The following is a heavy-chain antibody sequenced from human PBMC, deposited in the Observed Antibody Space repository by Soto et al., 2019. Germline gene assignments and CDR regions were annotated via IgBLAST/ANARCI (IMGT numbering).Heavy chain of an antibody. D-gene: IGHD6-19*01. CDR3: ARGNGGWMGDWFDP. V-gene: IGHV3-30-3*01. Sequence: PGGSLRLSCAASGFTFSSYAMHWVRQAPGKGLEWVAVTSYDGSNKYYAESVKGRFTISRDNSKNTLYLQMNSLRAADTAVYYCARGNGGWMGDWFDPWGQGSLFTVSS. CDR2: TSYDGSNK. J-gene: IGHJ5*02. CDR1: GFTFSSYA.